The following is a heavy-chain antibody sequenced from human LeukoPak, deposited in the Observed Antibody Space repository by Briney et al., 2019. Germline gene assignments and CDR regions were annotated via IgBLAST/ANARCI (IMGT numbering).Heavy chain of an antibody. V-gene: IGHV3-33*01. D-gene: IGHD3-22*01. CDR3: ARELPPVVAYYFDY. Sequence: PAGSLILSCAASGFTLSSFGMHWVRQAPGKGLEWVAVIWYDGSNKYYADSVKGRFTISRDNSKNTLYLQMNSLRAEDTAVYYCARELPPVVAYYFDYWGQGTLVTVSS. CDR1: GFTLSSFG. CDR2: IWYDGSNK. J-gene: IGHJ4*02.